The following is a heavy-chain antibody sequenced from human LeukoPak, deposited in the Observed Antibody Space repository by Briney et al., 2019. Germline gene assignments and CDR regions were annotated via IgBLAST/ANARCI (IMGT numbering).Heavy chain of an antibody. CDR2: ISGSGGST. D-gene: IGHD2-21*01. J-gene: IGHJ4*02. CDR1: GFTFSSCA. CDR3: AKDLGGDGYKTLFDY. V-gene: IGHV3-23*01. Sequence: GGSLRLSCAASGFTFSSCAMSWVRQAPGKGLEWVSAISGSGGSTYYADSVKGRFTISRDNSKNTLYLQMNSLRAEDTAVYYCAKDLGGDGYKTLFDYWGQGTLVTVSS.